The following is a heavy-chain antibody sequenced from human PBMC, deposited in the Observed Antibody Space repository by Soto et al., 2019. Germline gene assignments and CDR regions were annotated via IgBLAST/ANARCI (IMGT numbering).Heavy chain of an antibody. J-gene: IGHJ3*02. CDR3: ARDTGRQADAFDI. V-gene: IGHV1-18*01. D-gene: IGHD4-4*01. CDR1: GYTFTSNG. CDR2: ISAYNGNT. Sequence: GASVKVSCKASGYTFTSNGISWVRQAPGQGLEWMAWISAYNGNTNYAQKFQDRVTMTTDTSTSTAFMELRSLRSDDTAVYYCARDTGRQADAFDIWGQGTMVTVSS.